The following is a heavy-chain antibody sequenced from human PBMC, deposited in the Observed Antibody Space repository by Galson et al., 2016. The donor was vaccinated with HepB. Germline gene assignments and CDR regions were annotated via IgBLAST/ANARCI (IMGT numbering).Heavy chain of an antibody. J-gene: IGHJ4*02. Sequence: SVKVSCKASGYTFTSHEMHWVRQAPGQGLEWMGIINPRDGSTTYAQKFQGRVTMTRDTSTSIVHMELSSRKSEDTAMFYCATVVGTADYWGQGTLVTVSS. CDR1: GYTFTSHE. V-gene: IGHV1-46*01. CDR3: ATVVGTADY. CDR2: INPRDGST. D-gene: IGHD2-21*02.